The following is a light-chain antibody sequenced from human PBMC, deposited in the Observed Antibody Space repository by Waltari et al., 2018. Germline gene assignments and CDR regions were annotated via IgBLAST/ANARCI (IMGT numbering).Light chain of an antibody. J-gene: IGKJ2*01. CDR3: QQSYSTPYT. CDR2: AAP. Sequence: DNQMTQSPSSPSASAGDSVIITCRASQSSSSYLNWYQQKPGKAPKLLIYAAPSFQSGVPSRFSGSGSGTDFTLIISSLQPEDVATYYCQQSYSTPYTFGQGTKLEIK. CDR1: QSSSSY. V-gene: IGKV1-39*01.